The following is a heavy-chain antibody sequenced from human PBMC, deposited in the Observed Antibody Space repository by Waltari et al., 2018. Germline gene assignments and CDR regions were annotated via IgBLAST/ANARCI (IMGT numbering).Heavy chain of an antibody. Sequence: QVQLVESGGGVVQPGRSLRLSCATSGFTFSNYAMHWVRQAPGKGLEWGATISYDGRNKNYAESVGGRFTISRDNSKNTLYLQMNSLRLEDTAVYYCARVRNTFGGVVVNYRYMDVWGIGTTVTVSS. CDR1: GFTFSNYA. CDR2: ISYDGRNK. V-gene: IGHV3-30*04. D-gene: IGHD3-16*02. CDR3: ARVRNTFGGVVVNYRYMDV. J-gene: IGHJ6*03.